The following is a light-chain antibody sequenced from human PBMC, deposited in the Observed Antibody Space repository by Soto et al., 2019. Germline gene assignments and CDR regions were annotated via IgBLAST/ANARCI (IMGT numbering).Light chain of an antibody. CDR2: GAS. Sequence: EILMTQSPATLSVPPGQRVTLSCTTSQSVSNDLAWYQQKPGQAPRLLIYGASSRATGIPDRFSGSGSGTDFTLTISRLEPEDFAVYYCQQYGSSLETFGQGTKVDIK. V-gene: IGKV3-20*01. J-gene: IGKJ1*01. CDR1: QSVSND. CDR3: QQYGSSLET.